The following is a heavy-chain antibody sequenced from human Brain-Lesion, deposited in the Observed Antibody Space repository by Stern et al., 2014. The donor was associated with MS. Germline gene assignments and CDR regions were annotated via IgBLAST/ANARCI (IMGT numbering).Heavy chain of an antibody. D-gene: IGHD1-20*01. CDR1: GGSISSGSYY. CDR2: ISTSGST. CDR3: ARFEARITRYYDGMDV. Sequence: VQLVESGPGLVKPSQTLSLTCTVSGGSISSGSYYWSWIRQPAGKGLEWIGQISTSGSTNYTPSLKSRVTMSLDTSKNQFSLNVSSVTAADTAVYYCARFEARITRYYDGMDVWGQGTTVTVSS. V-gene: IGHV4-61*02. J-gene: IGHJ6*02.